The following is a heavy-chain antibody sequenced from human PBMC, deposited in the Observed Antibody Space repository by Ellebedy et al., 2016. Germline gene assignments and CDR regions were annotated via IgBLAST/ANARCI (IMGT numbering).Heavy chain of an antibody. D-gene: IGHD3-3*01. V-gene: IGHV3-23*01. CDR3: AKGRTIFGVVIQSYYYYYGMDV. CDR1: GFTFSSYA. Sequence: GGSLRLSCAASGFTFSSYAMSWVRQAPGKGLEWVSAISGSGGSTYYADSVKGRFTIPRDNSKNTLYLQMNSLRAEDTAVYYCAKGRTIFGVVIQSYYYYYGMDVWGQGTTVTVSS. J-gene: IGHJ6*02. CDR2: ISGSGGST.